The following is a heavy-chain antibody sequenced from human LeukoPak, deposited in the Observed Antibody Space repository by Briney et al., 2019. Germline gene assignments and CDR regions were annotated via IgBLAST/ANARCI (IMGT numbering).Heavy chain of an antibody. CDR2: IYYSGST. CDR1: GGSISSYY. J-gene: IGHJ6*02. CDR3: ARGKAHLSYDYGDYPMSSPHYYYYGMDV. D-gene: IGHD4-17*01. V-gene: IGHV4-59*01. Sequence: SETLSLTCTVSGGSISSYYWSWIRQPPGKGLEWIGYIYYSGSTNYNPSLKSRVTISVDTSKNQFSLKLSSVTAADTAVYYCARGKAHLSYDYGDYPMSSPHYYYYGMDVWGQGTTVTVSS.